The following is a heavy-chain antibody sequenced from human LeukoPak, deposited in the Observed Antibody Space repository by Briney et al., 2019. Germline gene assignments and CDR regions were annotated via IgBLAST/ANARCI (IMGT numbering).Heavy chain of an antibody. CDR1: GFTFGDFW. CDR3: VRESRPGGAMGLYHNLDY. CDR2: IKEDGTEK. Sequence: GGSLRLSCAGSGFTFGDFWMTWVRQTPGKGLEWVANIKEDGTEKNLVDSVKGRFTISRDNTKNLLFLEMNNLRGDDTAIYYCVRESRPGGAMGLYHNLDYWGQGTLVAVSS. V-gene: IGHV3-7*01. D-gene: IGHD1-1*01. J-gene: IGHJ4*02.